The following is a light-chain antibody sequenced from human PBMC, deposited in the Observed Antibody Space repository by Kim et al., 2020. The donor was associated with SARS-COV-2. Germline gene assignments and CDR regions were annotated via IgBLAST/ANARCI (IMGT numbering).Light chain of an antibody. CDR1: SGSMASNY. J-gene: IGLJ2*01. CDR3: QSYDSSNQVV. V-gene: IGLV6-57*03. CDR2: EDN. Sequence: KTVTTSSTRSSGSMASNYVQWYQQRPGSAPTTVIYEDNHRPSGVPDRFSGSIDSSSNSASLTISGLKTEDEADYYCQSYDSSNQVVFGGGTQLTVL.